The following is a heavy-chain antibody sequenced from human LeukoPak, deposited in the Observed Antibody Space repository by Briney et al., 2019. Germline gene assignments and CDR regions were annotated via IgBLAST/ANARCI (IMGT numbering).Heavy chain of an antibody. CDR3: AKDLYRGGVATIRD. Sequence: GGSLRLSCAASGFIFDDYGMSWVRQAPGKGLEWVSGVNWNGGSTGYGDSVEGRFTVSRDNSKNTLYLQMNSLRAEDTAVYYCAKDLYRGGVATIRDWGQGTLVTVSS. CDR2: VNWNGGST. CDR1: GFIFDDYG. V-gene: IGHV3-20*04. D-gene: IGHD5-12*01. J-gene: IGHJ4*02.